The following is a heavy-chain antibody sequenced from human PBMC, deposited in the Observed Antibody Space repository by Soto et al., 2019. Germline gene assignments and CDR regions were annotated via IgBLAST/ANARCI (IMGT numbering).Heavy chain of an antibody. D-gene: IGHD5-12*01. CDR2: ISYDGSNK. Sequence: QVQLVESGGGVVQPGRSLRLSCAASGFTFSSYAMHWVRQAPGKGLEWVAVISYDGSNKYYADSVKGRFTISRDNSKNTLYLQMNSLRAEDTAVYYCAREEGGYSGYDLGGFCDYWGQGTLVTVSS. CDR1: GFTFSSYA. J-gene: IGHJ4*02. CDR3: AREEGGYSGYDLGGFCDY. V-gene: IGHV3-30-3*01.